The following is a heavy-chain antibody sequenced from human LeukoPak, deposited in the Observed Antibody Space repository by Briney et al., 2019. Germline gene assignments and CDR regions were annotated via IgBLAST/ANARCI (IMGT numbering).Heavy chain of an antibody. V-gene: IGHV4-59*01. D-gene: IGHD6-19*01. CDR3: AVKDSSGWYLY. Sequence: PSETLSLTCTVSSGSISSYYWSWIRQPPGKGLEWIGYIYYSGSTNYNPSLKSRVTISVDTSKNQFSLKLSSVTAADTAVYYCAVKDSSGWYLYWGQGTLVTVSS. CDR2: IYYSGST. CDR1: SGSISSYY. J-gene: IGHJ4*02.